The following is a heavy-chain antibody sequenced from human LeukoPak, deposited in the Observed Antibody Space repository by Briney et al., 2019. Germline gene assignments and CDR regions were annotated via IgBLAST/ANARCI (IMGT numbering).Heavy chain of an antibody. CDR2: ISSSSSYI. V-gene: IGHV3-21*01. D-gene: IGHD2-21*02. J-gene: IGHJ6*03. CDR3: ARDTPTYCGGDCYNYYYYYMDV. Sequence: GGSLRLSCAASGLTFSSYSMNWVRQAPGKGLERVSSISSSSSYIYYADSVKGRFTISRDNAKNSLYLQMNSLRAEDTAVYYCARDTPTYCGGDCYNYYYYYMDVWGKGTTVTISS. CDR1: GLTFSSYS.